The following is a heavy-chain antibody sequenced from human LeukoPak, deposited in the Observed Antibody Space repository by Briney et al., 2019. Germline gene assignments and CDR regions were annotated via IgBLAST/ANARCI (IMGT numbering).Heavy chain of an antibody. CDR2: IYYSGST. Sequence: SETLTLTCTVSGGSISSYYWSWIRQPPGKGLEWIGYIYYSGSTNYNPSLKSRVTISVDTSKNQFSLKLSSVTAADTAVYYCARDSNYLDAFDIWGQGTMVTVSS. CDR3: ARDSNYLDAFDI. J-gene: IGHJ3*02. V-gene: IGHV4-59*01. D-gene: IGHD4-11*01. CDR1: GGSISSYY.